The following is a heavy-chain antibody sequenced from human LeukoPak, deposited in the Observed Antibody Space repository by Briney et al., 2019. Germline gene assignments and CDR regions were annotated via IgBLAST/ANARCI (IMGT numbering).Heavy chain of an antibody. CDR1: GYSFTTYW. CDR3: ATYSSTFYHDY. CDR2: IYPGDSDT. V-gene: IGHV5-51*01. J-gene: IGHJ4*02. D-gene: IGHD2/OR15-2a*01. Sequence: GESLKISRKGSGYSFTTYWIGWVRQMPGKGLEWMGIIYPGDSDTRYSPSFQGQVTISADKSISTAYLQWSSLKASDTAMYYCATYSSTFYHDYWGQGTLVTVSS.